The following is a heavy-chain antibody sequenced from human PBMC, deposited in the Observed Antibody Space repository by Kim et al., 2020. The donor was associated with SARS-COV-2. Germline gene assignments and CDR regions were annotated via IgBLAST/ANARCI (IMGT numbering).Heavy chain of an antibody. CDR1: GGSINSGNYY. J-gene: IGHJ3*01. D-gene: IGHD7-27*01. CDR2: IFDSQNI. Sequence: SETLSLTCTVSGGSINSGNYYWSWVRQHPGKGLEWIGYIFDSQNIYYSPSLKGRASISMDTANNEFSLKLTSVTAADTAVYYCARDPNLGDDYDVWGPGTVVAVSA. V-gene: IGHV4-31*03. CDR3: ARDPNLGDDYDV.